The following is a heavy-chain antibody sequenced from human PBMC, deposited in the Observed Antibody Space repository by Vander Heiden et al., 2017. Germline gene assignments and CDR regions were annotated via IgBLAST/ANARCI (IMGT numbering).Heavy chain of an antibody. D-gene: IGHD3-22*01. CDR1: GGYISGSGYY. CDR2: INYSGST. J-gene: IGHJ4*02. CDR3: ATLTYYYDSSGYYYPIY. V-gene: IGHV4-39*01. Sequence: QLQLQESGPGLVKPSATLSLTCMVSGGYISGSGYYWGWIRQAPGKGLKWIGSINYSGSTKYSPSLKSRVTISVDTSKNQFSLILSSVTAADTAVYYCATLTYYYDSSGYYYPIYWGQGALVTVSS.